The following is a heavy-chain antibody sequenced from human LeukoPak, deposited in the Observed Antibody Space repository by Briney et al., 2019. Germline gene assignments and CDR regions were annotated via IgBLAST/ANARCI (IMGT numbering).Heavy chain of an antibody. CDR3: ARVRTYYYGSGSYLYFDY. CDR2: IYYSGST. CDR1: GGFFSGYY. Sequence: SETLSLTCAVYGGFFSGYYWSWIRQPPGKGLEWIGYIYYSGSTNYNPSLKSRVTISVDTSKNQFSLKLSSVTAADTAVYYCARVRTYYYGSGSYLYFDYWGQGTLVTVSS. D-gene: IGHD3-10*01. J-gene: IGHJ4*02. V-gene: IGHV4-59*01.